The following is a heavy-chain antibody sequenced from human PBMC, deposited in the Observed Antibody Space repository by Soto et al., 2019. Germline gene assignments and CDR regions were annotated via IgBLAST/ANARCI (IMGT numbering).Heavy chain of an antibody. D-gene: IGHD6-19*01. CDR1: GYTFTSFG. J-gene: IGHJ4*02. CDR3: ARAPYTTVAPVDY. Sequence: ASVKVSCKASGYTFTSFGISWVRQAPGQGLEWMGWISAHKGNTNYVQKFQGRVTMTTDTSTSTAYVELRSLRSDDTAVYYCARAPYTTVAPVDYWGQGTLVTVSS. CDR2: ISAHKGNT. V-gene: IGHV1-18*01.